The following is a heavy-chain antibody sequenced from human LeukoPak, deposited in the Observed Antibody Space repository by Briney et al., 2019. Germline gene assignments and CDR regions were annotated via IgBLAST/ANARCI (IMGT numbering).Heavy chain of an antibody. D-gene: IGHD5-24*01. V-gene: IGHV3-23*01. CDR1: GFTFSSYA. CDR3: AKDREVEIGAFDI. CDR2: ISGSGGST. J-gene: IGHJ3*02. Sequence: GGTLRLSRAASGFTFSSYAMSWVRQAPGKGLEWISAISGSGGSTYYAASVKGRFTISRDNSKNTLYLQMNSLRAEDTAVYYCAKDREVEIGAFDIWGQGTMVTVSS.